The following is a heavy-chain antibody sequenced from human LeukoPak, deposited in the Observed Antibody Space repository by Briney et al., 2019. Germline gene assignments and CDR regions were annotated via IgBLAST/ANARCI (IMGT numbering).Heavy chain of an antibody. V-gene: IGHV1-46*01. Sequence: ASVKVSCKASGSTFINHYMHWVRQAPGQGLEWMGVIKPSGGSTTYAQKFQGRVTMTWDTSTTTVYMELSSLRSEDTAVYYCARTPDYYDSSSGYSSSYSNWFDPWGQGTLVTVSS. CDR1: GSTFINHY. D-gene: IGHD3-22*01. J-gene: IGHJ5*02. CDR3: ARTPDYYDSSSGYSSSYSNWFDP. CDR2: IKPSGGST.